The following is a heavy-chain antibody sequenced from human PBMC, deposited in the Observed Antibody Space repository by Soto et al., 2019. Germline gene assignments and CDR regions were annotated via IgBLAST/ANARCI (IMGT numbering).Heavy chain of an antibody. J-gene: IGHJ6*02. CDR1: GFTFSSYS. CDR3: AREEGQYYYGSGSLEGYYYYGMDV. V-gene: IGHV3-48*02. CDR2: ISSSSSTI. D-gene: IGHD3-10*01. Sequence: GGSLRLSCAASGFTFSSYSMNWVRRAPGKGLEWVSYISSSSSTIYYADSVKGRFTISRDNAKNSLYLQMNSLRDEDTAVYYCAREEGQYYYGSGSLEGYYYYGMDVWGQGTTVTVSS.